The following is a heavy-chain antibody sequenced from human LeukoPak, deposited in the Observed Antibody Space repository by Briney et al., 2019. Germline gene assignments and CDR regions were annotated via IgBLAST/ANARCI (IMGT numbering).Heavy chain of an antibody. CDR3: ASVSEADAFDI. Sequence: SETLSLTCTVSGGSISSGDYYWSWIRQPPGKGLEWIGYIYYSGSTYYNPSLKSRVTISVDTSKNQFSLKLSSVTAADTAVYYCASVSEADAFDIWGQGTMVTVSS. CDR2: IYYSGST. J-gene: IGHJ3*02. D-gene: IGHD5/OR15-5a*01. V-gene: IGHV4-30-4*01. CDR1: GGSISSGDYY.